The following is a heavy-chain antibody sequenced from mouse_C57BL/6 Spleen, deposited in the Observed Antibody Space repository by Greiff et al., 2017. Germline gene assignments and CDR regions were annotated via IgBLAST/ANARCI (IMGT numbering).Heavy chain of an antibody. J-gene: IGHJ3*01. V-gene: IGHV1-69*01. D-gene: IGHD2-12*01. CDR1: GYTFTSYW. Sequence: QVQLQQPGAELVMPGASVKLSCKASGYTFTSYWMHWVKQRPGQGLEWIGEIDPSASYTHYNQKFKGKSTLTVDKSSSTAYMQLSSLTSEDSAVYYCARKDPRYDLFAYWGQGTLVTVSA. CDR2: IDPSASYT. CDR3: ARKDPRYDLFAY.